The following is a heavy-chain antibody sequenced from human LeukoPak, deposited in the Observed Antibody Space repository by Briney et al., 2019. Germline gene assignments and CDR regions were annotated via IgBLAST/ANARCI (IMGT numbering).Heavy chain of an antibody. D-gene: IGHD6-19*01. V-gene: IGHV3-30*02. CDR2: IRYDESNK. CDR3: SGIAVAGIY. CDR1: GFTFSGYG. J-gene: IGHJ4*02. Sequence: GGSLRLSCAASGFTFSGYGMHWVRQAPGKGLEWVAFIRYDESNKYYADSVKGRFTISRDNSKNTLHLQMNSLRTEDTAVYYCSGIAVAGIYWGQGTLVTVSS.